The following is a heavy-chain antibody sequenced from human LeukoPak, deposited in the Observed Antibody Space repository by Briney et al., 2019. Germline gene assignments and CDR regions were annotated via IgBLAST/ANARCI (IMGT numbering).Heavy chain of an antibody. CDR3: ARTGLRFRQQLVYFYY. CDR1: GGCFSGYY. J-gene: IGHJ4*02. D-gene: IGHD6-13*01. CDR2: INHSGST. Sequence: NPSETLSLTCAVYGGCFSGYYWSWIRQPPGKGLEWIGEINHSGSTNYNPSLNSPVNISVDTSQNPFSLKLSSVTAADTAVYYCARTGLRFRQQLVYFYYWGPGTPGTVSS. V-gene: IGHV4-34*01.